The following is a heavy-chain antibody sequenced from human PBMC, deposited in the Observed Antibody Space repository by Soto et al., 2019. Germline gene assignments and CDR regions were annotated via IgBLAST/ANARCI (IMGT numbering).Heavy chain of an antibody. D-gene: IGHD3-22*01. Sequence: QITLKESGPTLVKPTQTLTLTCTFSGFSLSTSGVGVGWIRQPPGKALEWLALIYWDDDTRYSPSLKSRLTITKDTSKSQVVLTMTNMHPVDTAKYYCAHSGDYYDSSGYFVDAFDIWGQGTMVTVSS. CDR1: GFSLSTSGVG. J-gene: IGHJ3*02. CDR3: AHSGDYYDSSGYFVDAFDI. CDR2: IYWDDDT. V-gene: IGHV2-5*02.